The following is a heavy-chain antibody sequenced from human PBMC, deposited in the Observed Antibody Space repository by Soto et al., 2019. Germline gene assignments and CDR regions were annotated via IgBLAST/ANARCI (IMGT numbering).Heavy chain of an antibody. CDR3: AHRLSFGALDY. CDR2: IYWEDDK. J-gene: IGHJ4*02. V-gene: IGHV2-5*02. Sequence: QITLKESGPTMVKPTQTLTLTCTFSGFSLGTRGMGVGWIRQPPGKALEWLALIYWEDDKSYSPSLKSRHTITKDTSTNQVVLTMTNMDPVDTATNYCAHRLSFGALDYGGQGTLVTVSS. D-gene: IGHD3-10*01. CDR1: GFSLGTRGMG.